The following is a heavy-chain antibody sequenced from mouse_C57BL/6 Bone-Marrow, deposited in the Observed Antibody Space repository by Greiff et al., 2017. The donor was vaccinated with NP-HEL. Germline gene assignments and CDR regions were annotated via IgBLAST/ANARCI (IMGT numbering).Heavy chain of an antibody. CDR1: GYTFTDYY. J-gene: IGHJ1*03. Sequence: QVQLQQSGAELVKPGASVKISCKASGYTFTDYYINWVKQRPGQGLEWIGKIGPGSGSTYYNEKFKGKAPLTADKSSSTAYMQLSSLTSEDAAVYVCARGNSYYGSSYWYFDVWGTGTTVTVSS. D-gene: IGHD1-1*01. CDR3: ARGNSYYGSSYWYFDV. CDR2: IGPGSGST. V-gene: IGHV1-77*01.